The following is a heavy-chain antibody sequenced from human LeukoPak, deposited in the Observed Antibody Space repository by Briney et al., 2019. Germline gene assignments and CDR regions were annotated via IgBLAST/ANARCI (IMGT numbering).Heavy chain of an antibody. CDR2: MNPNSGNT. Sequence: ASVKVSCKASGYTFTSYDINWVRPATGQGLEWMGWMNPNSGNTGYAQKFQGRVTMTRNTSISTAYMELSSLRSEDTAVYYCARDRDSSSWYDNWFDPWGQGTLVTVSS. V-gene: IGHV1-8*01. CDR1: GYTFTSYD. D-gene: IGHD6-13*01. CDR3: ARDRDSSSWYDNWFDP. J-gene: IGHJ5*02.